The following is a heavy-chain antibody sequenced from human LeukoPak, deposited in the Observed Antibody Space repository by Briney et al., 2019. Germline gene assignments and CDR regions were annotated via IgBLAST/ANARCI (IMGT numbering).Heavy chain of an antibody. J-gene: IGHJ4*02. CDR3: ARGGRVVPAAILAY. V-gene: IGHV3-21*01. Sequence: GGSLRLSCAASGFTFSSYSMNWVRQAPGKGLEWVSSISSSSSYIYYADSVKGRFTISRDNAKNSLYLQMNSLRAEDTAVYYCARGGRVVPAAILAYWGQGTLVTVSS. D-gene: IGHD2-2*01. CDR1: GFTFSSYS. CDR2: ISSSSSYI.